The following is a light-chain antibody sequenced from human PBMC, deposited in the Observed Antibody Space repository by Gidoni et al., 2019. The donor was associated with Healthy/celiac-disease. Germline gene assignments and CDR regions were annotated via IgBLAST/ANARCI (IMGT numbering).Light chain of an antibody. V-gene: IGKV3-15*01. J-gene: IGKJ1*01. Sequence: EIVMTQSPATLSVSPGERATLSCRASQSVSSNLAWYQQKPGQAPRLLIYGASTRATGIPARFSGSGSGTEFTLTISSLQSEAFAVYYCQQYNNWPPCTFGQGTKVEIK. CDR3: QQYNNWPPCT. CDR1: QSVSSN. CDR2: GAS.